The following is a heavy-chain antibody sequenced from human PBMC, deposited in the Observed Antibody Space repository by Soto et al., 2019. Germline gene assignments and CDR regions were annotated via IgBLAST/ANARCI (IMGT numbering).Heavy chain of an antibody. J-gene: IGHJ5*02. Sequence: QVQLQESGPGLVAPSETLSLTCTVSGDSISSADYYWSWTRQPPGKGLEWIGYVYYGGSTYYSPSLKSRVTISLDTSKHHFALKLKSVTAADTAVYYCARTPYSSLSINWFDPWGQGTLVTVSS. CDR2: VYYGGST. CDR3: ARTPYSSLSINWFDP. CDR1: GDSISSADYY. D-gene: IGHD6-6*01. V-gene: IGHV4-30-4*01.